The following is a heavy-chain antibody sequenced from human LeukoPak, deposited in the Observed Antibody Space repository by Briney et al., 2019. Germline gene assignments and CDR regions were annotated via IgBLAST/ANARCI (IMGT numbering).Heavy chain of an antibody. CDR1: EFNFRGYW. V-gene: IGHV3-7*01. D-gene: IGHD5/OR15-5a*01. CDR2: IKQDGSEK. CDR3: VTSRY. Sequence: GGSLRLSCGASEFNFRGYWMTWVRQAPGKGLEWVANIKQDGSEKYYVDSVKGRFTISRDNAKNSLYLQMNSLRAEDTALYYCVTSRYWGQGTLVTVSS. J-gene: IGHJ4*02.